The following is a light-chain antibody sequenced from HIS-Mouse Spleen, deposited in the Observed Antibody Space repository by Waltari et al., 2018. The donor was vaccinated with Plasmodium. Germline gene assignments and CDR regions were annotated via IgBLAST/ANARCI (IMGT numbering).Light chain of an antibody. CDR1: ALPKQY. CDR3: QSADSSGTYV. J-gene: IGLJ1*01. CDR2: KDS. Sequence: SYELTQPPSVSVSPGQTARITCSGDALPKQYAYWYQQKPGQAPGLVKYKDSERPAGIPWRFSGSSSGTTVTLTISGVQAEDEADYYCQSADSSGTYVFGTGTKVTVL. V-gene: IGLV3-25*03.